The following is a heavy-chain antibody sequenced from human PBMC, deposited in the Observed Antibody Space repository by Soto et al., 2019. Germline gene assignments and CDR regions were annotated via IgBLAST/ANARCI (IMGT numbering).Heavy chain of an antibody. D-gene: IGHD5-18*01. V-gene: IGHV1-18*01. CDR3: AGDRSSTWIQPNYYYGMDV. Sequence: ASVKVSCKASGYTFTSYGISWVRQAPGQGLEWMGWMSAYNGNTNYAEKLLGRVTLTTDTSTSTAYIELRSLRSDDTAVYYCAGDRSSTWIQPNYYYGMDVWGQGTTVTVSS. CDR1: GYTFTSYG. CDR2: MSAYNGNT. J-gene: IGHJ6*02.